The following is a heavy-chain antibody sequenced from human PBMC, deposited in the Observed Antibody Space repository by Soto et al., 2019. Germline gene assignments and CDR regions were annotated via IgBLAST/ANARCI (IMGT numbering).Heavy chain of an antibody. CDR3: ARRYGVAFDI. CDR2: IYHSGST. D-gene: IGHD3-10*01. Sequence: PSATLSLTCAFVGFSIPSCGYSWSWIRQPPGKGLEWIGYIYHSGSTYYNPSLKSRVTISVDRSKNHFSLKLSSVTAADTAVYYCARRYGVAFDIWGQGTMVT. CDR1: GFSIPSCGYS. J-gene: IGHJ3*02. V-gene: IGHV4-30-2*01.